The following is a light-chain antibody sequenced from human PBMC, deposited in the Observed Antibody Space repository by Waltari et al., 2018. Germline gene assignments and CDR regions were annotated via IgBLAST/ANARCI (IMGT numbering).Light chain of an antibody. CDR2: AAS. V-gene: IGKV3-20*01. CDR3: QHYGSSPFT. J-gene: IGKJ4*01. CDR1: QSVSSSY. Sequence: EIVMTPAPGAPSLAFVLRAMISCRASQSVSSSYLAWYQQKPGQAPRLLIYAASSRATGIPDRFSGSGSGTDFTLTISRLEPEDFAVYYCQHYGSSPFTFGGGTKVEI.